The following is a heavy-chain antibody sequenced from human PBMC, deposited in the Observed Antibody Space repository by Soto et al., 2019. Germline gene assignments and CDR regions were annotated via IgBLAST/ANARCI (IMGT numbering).Heavy chain of an antibody. D-gene: IGHD2-21*01. V-gene: IGHV1-69*01. J-gene: IGHJ4*02. Sequence: QVQLVQSGAEVKEPGSSVKVSCKASGGTFNGYSISWVRQAPGQGLEWVGGTIPIFTTANYAQKFQGRLTMTADESTTTAYMALSGLRSDDMAIYYSARVDSTRVRFVGQFYFDHWGQGTLVTVSS. CDR2: TIPIFTTA. CDR1: GGTFNGYS. CDR3: ARVDSTRVRFVGQFYFDH.